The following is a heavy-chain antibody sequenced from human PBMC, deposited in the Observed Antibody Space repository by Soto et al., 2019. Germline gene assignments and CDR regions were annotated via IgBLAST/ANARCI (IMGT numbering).Heavy chain of an antibody. J-gene: IGHJ4*02. Sequence: QVQLQQWGAGLLKPSETLSLTCAVYGGSFSGYYWSWIRQPPEKGLEWIGEINHSGSTNYNPSLKSRVTISVDTSKNQFSLKLSSVTAADTAVYYCARGLLWFGELFDYWGQGTLVTVSS. D-gene: IGHD3-10*01. V-gene: IGHV4-34*01. CDR1: GGSFSGYY. CDR2: INHSGST. CDR3: ARGLLWFGELFDY.